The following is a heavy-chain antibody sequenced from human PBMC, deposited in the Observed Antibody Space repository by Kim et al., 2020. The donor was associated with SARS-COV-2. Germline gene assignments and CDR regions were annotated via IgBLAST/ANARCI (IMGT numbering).Heavy chain of an antibody. CDR1: GYTFTSYG. CDR3: ARSPRDILTGYRYYYYYMDV. CDR2: ISAYNGNT. Sequence: ASVKVSCKASGYTFTSYGISWVRQAPGQGLEWMGWISAYNGNTNYAQKLQGRVTMTTDTSTSTAYMELRSLRSDDTAVYYCARSPRDILTGYRYYYYYMDVWGKGTTVTVSS. D-gene: IGHD3-9*01. J-gene: IGHJ6*03. V-gene: IGHV1-18*01.